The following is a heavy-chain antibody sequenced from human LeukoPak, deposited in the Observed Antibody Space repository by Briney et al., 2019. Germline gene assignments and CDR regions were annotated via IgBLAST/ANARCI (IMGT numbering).Heavy chain of an antibody. CDR3: AKSYSSGWYFDC. V-gene: IGHV3-21*01. CDR2: ISSSSSYI. J-gene: IGHJ4*02. Sequence: GGSPRLSCAASRFTFCSYSMNWVRQAPGKGLEGVSSISSSSSYIYYADSVKGRFTISRDNAKNSLYLQMNSLRAEDTAVYYCAKSYSSGWYFDCWGQGTLVTVSS. D-gene: IGHD6-19*01. CDR1: RFTFCSYS.